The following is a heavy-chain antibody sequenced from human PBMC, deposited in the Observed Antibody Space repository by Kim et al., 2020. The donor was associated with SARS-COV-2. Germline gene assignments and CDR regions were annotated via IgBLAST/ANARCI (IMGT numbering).Heavy chain of an antibody. V-gene: IGHV3-64*01. CDR3: ARVGGGGYDYFDY. J-gene: IGHJ4*02. D-gene: IGHD3-16*01. CDR1: GFTFSSYA. CDR2: ISSNGGST. Sequence: GGSLRLSCAASGFTFSSYAMHWVRQAPGKGLEYVSAISSNGGSTYYANSVKGRFTISRDNSKNTLYLQMGSLRAEDMAVYYCARVGGGGYDYFDYWGQG.